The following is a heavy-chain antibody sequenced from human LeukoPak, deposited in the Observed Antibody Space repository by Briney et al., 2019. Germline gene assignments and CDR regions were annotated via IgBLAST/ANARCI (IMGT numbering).Heavy chain of an antibody. V-gene: IGHV3-33*01. Sequence: GRSLRLSCAASGFAFNTYAMHWVRQAPGQGLEWVALIWHDGSHKFHSNSVRGQLTISRDNSKNTVSLQMNNLRPEDTAVYYCAGGIFGSGSYPDFWGQGTLVTVSS. D-gene: IGHD3-10*01. J-gene: IGHJ4*02. CDR1: GFAFNTYA. CDR3: AGGIFGSGSYPDF. CDR2: IWHDGSHK.